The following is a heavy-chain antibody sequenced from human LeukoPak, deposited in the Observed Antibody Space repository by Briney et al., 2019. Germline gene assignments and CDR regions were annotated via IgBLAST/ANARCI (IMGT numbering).Heavy chain of an antibody. V-gene: IGHV3-21*01. CDR2: ISSSSSYI. CDR3: ARDRWGTPDAFDI. CDR1: GFTFSSYS. D-gene: IGHD7-27*01. Sequence: GGSLRLSCAASGFTFSSYSMNWVRQAPGKGLEWVSSISSSSSYIYYADSVKGRFTISRDNAKNSLYLQMNSLRAEDTAVYYCARDRWGTPDAFDIWGQGTMVTVSS. J-gene: IGHJ3*02.